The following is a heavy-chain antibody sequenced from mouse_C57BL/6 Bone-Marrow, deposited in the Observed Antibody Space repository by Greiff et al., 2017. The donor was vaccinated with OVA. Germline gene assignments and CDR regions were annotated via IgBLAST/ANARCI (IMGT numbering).Heavy chain of an antibody. D-gene: IGHD5-1-1*01. CDR3: ARRGYPLFDY. Sequence: VQLQQSGAELVRPGASVKLSCKASGYTFTDYYINWVKQRPGQGLEWIARIYPGSGNTYYNEKFKGKATLTAEKSSSTAYMQLSSLTSEDSAVYFCARRGYPLFDYWGQGTTLTVSS. J-gene: IGHJ2*01. V-gene: IGHV1-76*01. CDR1: GYTFTDYY. CDR2: IYPGSGNT.